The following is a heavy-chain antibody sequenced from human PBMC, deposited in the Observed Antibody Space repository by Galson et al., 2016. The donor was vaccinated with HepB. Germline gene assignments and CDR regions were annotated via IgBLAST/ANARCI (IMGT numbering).Heavy chain of an antibody. J-gene: IGHJ4*02. Sequence: PALVKPPQTLALTCTFSGFSLTTYPMRVAWIRQPPGKALEWLARIDWDDDKFYSTTLKTRLTIPKDTSKNQVVLTVTNMGPEDTATYYCARSGYSSDWGAGGQGTRVTVSS. V-gene: IGHV2-70*04. CDR2: IDWDDDK. CDR3: ARSGYSSDWGA. CDR1: GFSLTTYPMR. D-gene: IGHD6-19*01.